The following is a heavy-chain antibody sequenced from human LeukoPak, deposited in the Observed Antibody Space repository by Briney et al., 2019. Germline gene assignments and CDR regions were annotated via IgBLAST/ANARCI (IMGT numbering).Heavy chain of an antibody. V-gene: IGHV3-33*06. CDR1: GFTFSSYG. Sequence: SCKASGFTFSSYGMHWVRQAPGKGLEWVAVIWYDGSNKYYADSVKGRFTISRDNSKNTLYLQMNSLRAEDTAVYYCAKDWAIYCSSTSCPVDYWGQGTLVTVSS. CDR2: IWYDGSNK. D-gene: IGHD2-2*01. J-gene: IGHJ4*02. CDR3: AKDWAIYCSSTSCPVDY.